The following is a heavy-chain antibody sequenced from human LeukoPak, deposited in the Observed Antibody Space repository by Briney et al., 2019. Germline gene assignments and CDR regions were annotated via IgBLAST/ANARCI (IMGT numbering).Heavy chain of an antibody. V-gene: IGHV3-7*05. J-gene: IGHJ3*02. Sequence: GGSLRLSCAASGFTFSSYWMSWVRQAPGKGLEWVANIKQDGSDKYYVDSVKGRFTISRDNAKNSLYLQMNSLRAEDTALYYCASLVRQFTGAFDIWGQGTMVTVSS. CDR3: ASLVRQFTGAFDI. CDR2: IKQDGSDK. D-gene: IGHD3-10*01. CDR1: GFTFSSYW.